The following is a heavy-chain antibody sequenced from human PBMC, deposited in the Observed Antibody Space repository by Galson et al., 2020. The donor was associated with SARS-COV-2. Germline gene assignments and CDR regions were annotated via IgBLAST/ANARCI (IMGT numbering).Heavy chain of an antibody. CDR1: GFTFSSYS. CDR2: ISSSSSTI. Sequence: GGSLRLSCAASGFTFSSYSMNWVRQAPGKGLEWVSYISSSSSTIYYADSVKGRFTISRDNAKNSLYLQMNSLRDEDTAVYYCAREREYSSSSYYYYGMDVWGQGTTVTVSS. V-gene: IGHV3-48*02. CDR3: AREREYSSSSYYYYGMDV. J-gene: IGHJ6*02. D-gene: IGHD6-6*01.